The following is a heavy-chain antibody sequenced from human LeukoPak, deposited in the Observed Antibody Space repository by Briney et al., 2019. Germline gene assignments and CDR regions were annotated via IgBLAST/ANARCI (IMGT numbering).Heavy chain of an antibody. J-gene: IGHJ3*02. V-gene: IGHV3-30*04. D-gene: IGHD3-22*01. CDR3: ARSRYYYDSSATDDAFDI. Sequence: GRSLRLSCAASGFTFSSYAMHWVRQAPGKGLEWVAVISYDGSNKYYADSVKGRFTISRDNSKNTLYLQMNSLRAEGTAVYYCARSRYYYDSSATDDAFDIWGQGTMVTVSS. CDR1: GFTFSSYA. CDR2: ISYDGSNK.